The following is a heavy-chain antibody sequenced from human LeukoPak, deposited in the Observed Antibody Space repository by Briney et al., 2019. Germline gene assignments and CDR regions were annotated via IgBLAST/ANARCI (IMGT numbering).Heavy chain of an antibody. CDR1: GFTFSTYW. CDR2: IKQDGSEK. D-gene: IGHD3-3*01. CDR3: ARWRGAQSEFEY. V-gene: IGHV3-7*01. J-gene: IGHJ4*02. Sequence: GLSERLSCTASGFTFSTYWMSWVRQAPGKGLECVASIKQDGSEKEYVDSVKGRFTISRDNAKNSMYLQMISLRAEDTAVYYCARWRGAQSEFEYWGQGTLVTVSS.